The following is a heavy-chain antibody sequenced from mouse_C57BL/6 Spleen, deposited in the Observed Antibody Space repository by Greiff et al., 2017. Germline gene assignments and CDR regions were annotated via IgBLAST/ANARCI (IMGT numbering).Heavy chain of an antibody. J-gene: IGHJ4*01. CDR1: GYTFTSYW. CDR3: ARRGYYDYPRAMDY. D-gene: IGHD2-4*01. V-gene: IGHV1-50*01. CDR2: IDPSDSYT. Sequence: QVHVKQPGAELVKPGASVKLSCKASGYTFTSYWMQWVKQRPGQGLEWIGEIDPSDSYTNYNQKFKGKATLTVDTSSSTAYMQLSSLTSEDSAVYYCARRGYYDYPRAMDYWGQGTSVTVSS.